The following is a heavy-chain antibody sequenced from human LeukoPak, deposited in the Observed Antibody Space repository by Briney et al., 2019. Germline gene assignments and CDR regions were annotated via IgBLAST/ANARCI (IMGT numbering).Heavy chain of an antibody. CDR3: ARPPPYSSSWYVFDY. CDR2: ISSSGSTI. D-gene: IGHD6-13*01. Sequence: PGGSLRLSCAASGXTFSSYEMNWVRQAPGKGLEWVSYISSSGSTIYYADSVKGRFTISRDNAKNSLYLQMNSLRAEDTAVYYCARPPPYSSSWYVFDYWGQGTLVTVSS. J-gene: IGHJ4*02. CDR1: GXTFSSYE. V-gene: IGHV3-48*03.